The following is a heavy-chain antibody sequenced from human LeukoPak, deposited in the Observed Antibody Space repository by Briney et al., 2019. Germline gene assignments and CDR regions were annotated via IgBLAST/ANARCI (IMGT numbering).Heavy chain of an antibody. D-gene: IGHD2-15*01. Sequence: GGSLRLSCAASGFTFSSYAMSWVRQAPGKGLEWVSAISGSGGSTYYADSVKGRFTISRDNSKNTLYLQMNSLRAEDTAVYYCAKSRLWARVVAATPRTFDYWGQETLVTVSS. J-gene: IGHJ4*02. V-gene: IGHV3-23*01. CDR2: ISGSGGST. CDR1: GFTFSSYA. CDR3: AKSRLWARVVAATPRTFDY.